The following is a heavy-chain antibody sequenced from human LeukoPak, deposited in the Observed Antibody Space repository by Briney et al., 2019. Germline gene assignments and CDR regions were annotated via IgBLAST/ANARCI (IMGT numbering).Heavy chain of an antibody. V-gene: IGHV3-7*01. Sequence: GGSLRLSCAASGFTFSSYWMSWVRQAPGKGLEWVANIKQDGSGKYYVDSVKGRFTISRDNAKNSLYLQMNSLRAEDTAVYYCARVLGYSYGYGGFDYWGQGTLVTVSS. J-gene: IGHJ4*02. CDR3: ARVLGYSYGYGGFDY. CDR2: IKQDGSGK. CDR1: GFTFSSYW. D-gene: IGHD5-18*01.